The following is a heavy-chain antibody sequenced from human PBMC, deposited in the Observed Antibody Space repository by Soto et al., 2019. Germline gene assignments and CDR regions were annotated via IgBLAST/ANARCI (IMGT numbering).Heavy chain of an antibody. CDR3: ARAYGGYADY. D-gene: IGHD5-12*01. CDR2: IYYSGST. Sequence: SETMSLTCTVSGGSISSYYWSWIRQPPGKGLEWIGYIYYSGSTNYNPSLKSRVTISVDTSKNQFSLKLSSVTAADTAVYYCARAYGGYADYWGQGALVTVSS. CDR1: GGSISSYY. V-gene: IGHV4-59*01. J-gene: IGHJ4*02.